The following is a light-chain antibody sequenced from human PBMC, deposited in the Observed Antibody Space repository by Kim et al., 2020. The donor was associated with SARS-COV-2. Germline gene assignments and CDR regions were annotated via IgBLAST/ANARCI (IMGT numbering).Light chain of an antibody. CDR2: GAS. CDR1: QSVSSN. V-gene: IGKV3-15*01. Sequence: VSPGERATLSCRASQSVSSNLAWYQQKPGQAPRLLIYGASARATGIPARFSGGGSGTEFTLTISSLQSEDFAVYYCQQYNNWPVTFGQGTKVDIK. J-gene: IGKJ1*01. CDR3: QQYNNWPVT.